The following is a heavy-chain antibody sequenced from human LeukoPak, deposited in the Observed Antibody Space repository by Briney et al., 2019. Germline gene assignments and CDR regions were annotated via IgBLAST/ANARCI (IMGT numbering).Heavy chain of an antibody. CDR1: GYTFTSYY. Sequence: GASVKVSCKASGYTFTSYYMHWVRQAPGQGLEWMGIINPSGGSTSYAQKFQGRVTMTRDTSTSTVYMELSSLRSEDTAVYHCARGVTGYSSGWRSYYYGMDVWGQGTTVTVSS. J-gene: IGHJ6*02. CDR2: INPSGGST. CDR3: ARGVTGYSSGWRSYYYGMDV. V-gene: IGHV1-46*01. D-gene: IGHD6-19*01.